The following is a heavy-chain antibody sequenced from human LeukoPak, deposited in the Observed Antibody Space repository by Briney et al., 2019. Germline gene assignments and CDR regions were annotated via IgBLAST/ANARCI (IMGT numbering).Heavy chain of an antibody. Sequence: SETLSLTCTVSTFSIGTNYYWGWIRQPPGKGLEWIASTSHSGRTFYKTPLQSRVTMSVDTSKNQFSLSLRSVTAADTAVYYCARGPTVLEVTTYKNNWFDPWGQGTLVTVSS. CDR3: ARGPTVLEVTTYKNNWFDP. CDR1: TFSIGTNYY. V-gene: IGHV4-38-2*02. D-gene: IGHD2-21*02. CDR2: TSHSGRT. J-gene: IGHJ5*02.